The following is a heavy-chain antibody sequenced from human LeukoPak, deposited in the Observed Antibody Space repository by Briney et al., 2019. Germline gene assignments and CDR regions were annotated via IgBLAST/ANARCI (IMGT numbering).Heavy chain of an antibody. Sequence: PGGSLRLSCAASGFTFSRSGMSWVRQTPGKGLELVSAISGGGDSTYHADSVKGRFTISRDNSKNTLYLQMNSLETEDTAVYYCTNTVVVVASTGFDYWGQGTLVTVSS. CDR1: GFTFSRSG. CDR2: ISGGGDST. D-gene: IGHD2-15*01. J-gene: IGHJ4*02. CDR3: TNTVVVVASTGFDY. V-gene: IGHV3-23*01.